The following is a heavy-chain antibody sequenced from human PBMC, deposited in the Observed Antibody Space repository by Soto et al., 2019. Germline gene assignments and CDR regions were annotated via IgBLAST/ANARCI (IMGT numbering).Heavy chain of an antibody. Sequence: EGALRLSRAASGFTLRPYGMHWVRQAPGKGLEWVAAMSYDGTKEYYADSVKGRFTISRDNSRNTLFLQLNSLRAEDTAVYYCAKEFGSTWIDHWGQGTLVTDSS. CDR3: AKEFGSTWIDH. CDR2: MSYDGTKE. V-gene: IGHV3-30*18. CDR1: GFTLRPYG. D-gene: IGHD6-13*01. J-gene: IGHJ4*02.